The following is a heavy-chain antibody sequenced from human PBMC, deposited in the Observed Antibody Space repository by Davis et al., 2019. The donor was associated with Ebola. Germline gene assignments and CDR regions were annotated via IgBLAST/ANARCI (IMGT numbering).Heavy chain of an antibody. CDR2: FGTSGDT. V-gene: IGHV3-23*01. CDR1: GFIFRNYV. CDR3: ARGGNYDSSGYSHEAFDI. Sequence: GESLKISCAASGFIFRNYVMSWVRQAPGKGLEWVSTFGTSGDTYYADSVKGRFTISRDNSRNTLYLQMNGLRVEDTAMYYCARGGNYDSSGYSHEAFDIWGQGTMVTVSS. D-gene: IGHD3-22*01. J-gene: IGHJ3*02.